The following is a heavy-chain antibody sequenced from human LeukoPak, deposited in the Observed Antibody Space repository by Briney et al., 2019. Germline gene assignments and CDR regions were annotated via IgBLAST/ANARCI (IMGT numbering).Heavy chain of an antibody. D-gene: IGHD3-10*01. CDR3: ARVRWAKGPGRGVIIGWYFDL. V-gene: IGHV4-39*07. Sequence: SETLSLTCTVSGGSISSSSYYWGWIRQPPGKGLEWIGSIYYSGSTYYNPSLKSRVTISVDTSKNQFSLKLSSVTAADTAVYYCARVRWAKGPGRGVIIGWYFDLWGRGTLVTVSS. J-gene: IGHJ2*01. CDR1: GGSISSSSYY. CDR2: IYYSGST.